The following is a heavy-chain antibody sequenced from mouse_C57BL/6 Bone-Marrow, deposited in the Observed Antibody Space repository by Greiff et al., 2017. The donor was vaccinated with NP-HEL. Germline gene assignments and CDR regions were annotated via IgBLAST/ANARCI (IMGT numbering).Heavy chain of an antibody. CDR1: GYTFTSYW. V-gene: IGHV1-5*01. Sequence: VQLQQSGTVLARPGASVKMSCKTSGYTFTSYWMHWVKQRPGQGLEWIGAIYPGNSDTSYNQKFKGKAKLTAVTSASTAYMELSSLTNEDSAVYYCTKGDGNYVLWYFDVWGTGTTVTVSS. CDR3: TKGDGNYVLWYFDV. CDR2: IYPGNSDT. D-gene: IGHD2-1*01. J-gene: IGHJ1*03.